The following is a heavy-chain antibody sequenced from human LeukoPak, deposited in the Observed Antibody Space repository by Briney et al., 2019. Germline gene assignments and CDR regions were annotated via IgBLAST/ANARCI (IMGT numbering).Heavy chain of an antibody. CDR3: ARDVDYANPRHDY. CDR2: ISSSGSTI. D-gene: IGHD4/OR15-4a*01. Sequence: TGGSLRLSCAASGFTFSDYYMSWVRQAPGKGLEWVSYISSSGSTIYYADSVKGRFTISRDNAKNSLYLQMNSLRVEDTAVYYCARDVDYANPRHDYWGQGTLVTVSS. J-gene: IGHJ4*02. V-gene: IGHV3-11*04. CDR1: GFTFSDYY.